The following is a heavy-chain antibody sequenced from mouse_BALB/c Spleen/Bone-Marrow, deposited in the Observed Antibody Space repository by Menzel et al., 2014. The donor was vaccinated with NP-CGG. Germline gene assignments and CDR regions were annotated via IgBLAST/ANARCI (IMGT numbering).Heavy chain of an antibody. CDR2: ISNLAYSI. V-gene: IGHV5-15*02. Sequence: EVKLMEPGGGLVQPGGSRKLSCAASGFTFSDYGMAWVRQAPGKGPEWVAFISNLAYSIYYADTVTGRFTISRENAKNTLYLEMSSLRSEDTAMYYCARDQVYYYGSSYGYFDVWGAGTTVTVSS. D-gene: IGHD1-1*01. CDR1: GFTFSDYG. J-gene: IGHJ1*01. CDR3: ARDQVYYYGSSYGYFDV.